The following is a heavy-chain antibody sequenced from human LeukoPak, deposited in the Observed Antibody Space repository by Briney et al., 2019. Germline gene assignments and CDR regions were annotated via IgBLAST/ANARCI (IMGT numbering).Heavy chain of an antibody. Sequence: GGSLRLSCAASGFTFSSYAMNWVRQAPGKGLEWVSGISGGGGNTYYADSVKGRFTISRDNSKNTLYLQMNSLRAEDTAVYYCAQQGSRWGIANWGQGTLVTVSS. V-gene: IGHV3-23*01. CDR1: GFTFSSYA. J-gene: IGHJ4*02. CDR2: ISGGGGNT. CDR3: AQQGSRWGIAN. D-gene: IGHD3-10*01.